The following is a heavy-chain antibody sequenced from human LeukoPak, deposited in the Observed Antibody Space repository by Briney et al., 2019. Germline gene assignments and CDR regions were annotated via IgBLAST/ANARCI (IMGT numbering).Heavy chain of an antibody. CDR2: INPNSGGT. CDR1: GYTFTGYY. J-gene: IGHJ6*02. V-gene: IGHV1-2*04. D-gene: IGHD3-10*01. CDR3: ARADGSGSFYGMDV. Sequence: GASVKVSCKASGYTFTGYYMHWVRQAPGQGFEWMGWINPNSGGTNYAQKFQGWVTMTRDTSISTAYMELSRLRSDDTAVYYCARADGSGSFYGMDVWGQGATVTVSS.